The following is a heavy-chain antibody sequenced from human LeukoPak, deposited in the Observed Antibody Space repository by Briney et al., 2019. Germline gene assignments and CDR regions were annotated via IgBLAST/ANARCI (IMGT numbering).Heavy chain of an antibody. D-gene: IGHD2-8*01. Sequence: GGSLRLSCAASGFTLSSNYMSWVRQAPGKGLGWVSVIYSGGSTYYADSVKGRFTISRDNSKNTLYLQMNSLRAEDTAVYYCARGTNLAHYGMDVWGQGTTVTVSS. V-gene: IGHV3-66*01. CDR2: IYSGGST. CDR1: GFTLSSNY. CDR3: ARGTNLAHYGMDV. J-gene: IGHJ6*02.